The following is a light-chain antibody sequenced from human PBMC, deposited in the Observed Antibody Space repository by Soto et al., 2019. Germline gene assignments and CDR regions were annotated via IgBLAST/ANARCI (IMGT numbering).Light chain of an antibody. CDR1: QSVGHMC. CDR2: DAY. CDR3: HQYASSFGT. V-gene: IGKV3-20*01. Sequence: PGDRARLSCSASQSVGHMCLAWFQQKPGQAPRLLIFDAYRRATGIPDRFSGSGSGTNFALTISRLEPEDFALYYCHQYASSFGTFGQGTKVDIK. J-gene: IGKJ1*01.